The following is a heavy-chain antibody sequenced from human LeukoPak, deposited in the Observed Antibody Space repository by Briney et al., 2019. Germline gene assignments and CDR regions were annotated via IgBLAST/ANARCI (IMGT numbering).Heavy chain of an antibody. D-gene: IGHD2-15*01. Sequence: GGSLRLSCAASGFTVSSNYMSWVRQAPGKGLEWVSVIYSGGSTYYADSVKGRFTISRDNSKNTLYLQINSLRAEDTAVYYCARDLCSGGTCYPDYWGQGTLVTVSS. J-gene: IGHJ4*02. CDR3: ARDLCSGGTCYPDY. CDR2: IYSGGST. CDR1: GFTVSSNY. V-gene: IGHV3-66*01.